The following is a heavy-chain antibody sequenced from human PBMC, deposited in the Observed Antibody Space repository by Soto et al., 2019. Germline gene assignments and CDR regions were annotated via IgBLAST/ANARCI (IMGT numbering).Heavy chain of an antibody. CDR1: GGSISSYY. Sequence: QVQLQESGPGLLKPSETLSLTCTVSGGSISSYYWSWIRQPAGKGLEWIGRLYSSGSTNYNPSLKSRVTMSVDTSKNQFSLKLSSVTAADTAVYYCAKQRYSSGLGDFDYWGQGTLVTVSS. CDR2: LYSSGST. CDR3: AKQRYSSGLGDFDY. J-gene: IGHJ4*02. V-gene: IGHV4-4*07. D-gene: IGHD6-19*01.